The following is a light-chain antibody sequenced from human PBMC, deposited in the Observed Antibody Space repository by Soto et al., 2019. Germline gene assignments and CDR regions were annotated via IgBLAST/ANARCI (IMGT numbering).Light chain of an antibody. Sequence: QAVVTQPPSASETPGQTVSISCSGSNSNIASNTVNWYQQLPGTAPKLLIYYNNQRPSGVPDRFSGSKSGTSASLAISGLQSEDESDYYCAAWDDTLKRYVFGTGTKLTVL. CDR3: AAWDDTLKRYV. CDR1: NSNIASNT. V-gene: IGLV1-44*01. J-gene: IGLJ1*01. CDR2: YNN.